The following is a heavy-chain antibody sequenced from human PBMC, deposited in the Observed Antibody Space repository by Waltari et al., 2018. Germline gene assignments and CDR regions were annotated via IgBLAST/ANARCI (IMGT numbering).Heavy chain of an antibody. CDR2: IYPGDSDT. J-gene: IGHJ4*02. Sequence: EVQLVQSGAEIRKPGESLKISCKASGYTFTSYWIAWVRQMPGKGLEWMGAIYPGDSDTRYNPSFQGQVSFAADKSSTTAYLQWSSLKASDTTMYYCARCRAAAGSSAFDSWGQGTLITVSS. CDR1: GYTFTSYW. V-gene: IGHV5-51*01. CDR3: ARCRAAAGSSAFDS. D-gene: IGHD6-13*01.